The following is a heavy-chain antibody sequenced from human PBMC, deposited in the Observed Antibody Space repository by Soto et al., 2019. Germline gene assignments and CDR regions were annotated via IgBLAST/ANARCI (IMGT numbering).Heavy chain of an antibody. Sequence: ASVKVSCKASGYTFTSYGISWVRQAPGQGLEWMGWNSAYNGNTNYAQKLQGRVTMTTDTSTSTAYMELRSLRSDDTAVYYCARVQVCGGSCYFVYYYGMDVWGQGTTVTVSS. CDR1: GYTFTSYG. V-gene: IGHV1-18*01. CDR2: NSAYNGNT. CDR3: ARVQVCGGSCYFVYYYGMDV. J-gene: IGHJ6*02. D-gene: IGHD2-15*01.